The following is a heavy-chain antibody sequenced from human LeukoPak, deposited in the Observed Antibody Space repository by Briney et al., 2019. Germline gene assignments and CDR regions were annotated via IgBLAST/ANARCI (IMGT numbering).Heavy chain of an antibody. J-gene: IGHJ4*02. V-gene: IGHV3-23*01. CDR1: GFTFSSYA. D-gene: IGHD5-18*01. CDR2: ISGSGGST. CDR3: ARDSFRPADTAMGIDY. Sequence: GGSLRLSCAASGFTFSSYAMSWVRQAPGKGLEWVSAISGSGGSTYYADSVKGRFTISRDNSKNTLYLQMNSLRAGDTAVYYCARDSFRPADTAMGIDYWGQGTLVTVSS.